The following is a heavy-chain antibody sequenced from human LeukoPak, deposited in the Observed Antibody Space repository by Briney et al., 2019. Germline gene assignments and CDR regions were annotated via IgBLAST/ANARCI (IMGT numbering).Heavy chain of an antibody. V-gene: IGHV3-7*01. CDR1: GFTFSTYW. J-gene: IGHJ5*02. CDR2: INQDGNKK. CDR3: ARDPVDAP. Sequence: GGSLRLSCAASGFTFSTYWMTWVRQAPGKGLEWVANINQDGNKKYYVDSVKGRFTVSRDNAKNSLYLHMNSLRAEDTAVYYCARDPVDAPWGQGTLVIVSS.